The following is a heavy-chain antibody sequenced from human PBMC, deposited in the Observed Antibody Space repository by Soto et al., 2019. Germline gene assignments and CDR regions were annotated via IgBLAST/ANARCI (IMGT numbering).Heavy chain of an antibody. CDR1: GFTFSTYA. CDR3: AKDTRGSSSQFFDY. V-gene: IGHV3-23*01. D-gene: IGHD6-6*01. CDR2: FGSGDTT. Sequence: EVQLLESGGGLVKPGGSLRLSCAASGFTFSTYAMAWVRQAPGRGLEWVSGFGSGDTTYYADSVKGRFTISRDNSKSTLYLQKNSLRAADTAIYYCAKDTRGSSSQFFDYWGQGTLVTVSS. J-gene: IGHJ4*02.